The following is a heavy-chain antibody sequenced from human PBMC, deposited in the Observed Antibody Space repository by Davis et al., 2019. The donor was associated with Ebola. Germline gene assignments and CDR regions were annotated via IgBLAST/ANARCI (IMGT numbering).Heavy chain of an antibody. J-gene: IGHJ4*02. V-gene: IGHV3-33*01. D-gene: IGHD3-16*02. CDR2: TWYDGSHR. CDR1: GFTFSDFG. CDR3: ARALGDDYIWGSYRYGYYFDY. Sequence: GGSLRLSCAASGFTFSDFGIHWVRQAPAKGLEWVSDTWYDGSHRDYVDSVKGRFTISRDNSKNTVYLQMSSLRAEDTAVYYCARALGDDYIWGSYRYGYYFDYWGQGTLVTVSS.